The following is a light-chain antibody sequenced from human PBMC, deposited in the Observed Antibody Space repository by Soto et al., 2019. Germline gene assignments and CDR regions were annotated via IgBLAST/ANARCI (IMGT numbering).Light chain of an antibody. CDR1: SNDIGGYNY. CDR3: SSYTITHIPVI. J-gene: IGLJ2*01. Sequence: QSALTQPASVSGSPGQSITISCTGTSNDIGGYNYVSWYQQHPGEAPKLIIYEVSNRPSGVSNRFSGSTSDNTASLTITGLQAEDEASYYCSSYTITHIPVIFGGGTQLTVL. V-gene: IGLV2-14*01. CDR2: EVS.